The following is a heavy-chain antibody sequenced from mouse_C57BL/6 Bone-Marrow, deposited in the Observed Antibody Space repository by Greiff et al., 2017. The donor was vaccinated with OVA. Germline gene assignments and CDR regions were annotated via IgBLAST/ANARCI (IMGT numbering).Heavy chain of an antibody. CDR1: GYAFSSSW. J-gene: IGHJ2*01. CDR3: ARPGY. Sequence: VQLQQSGPELVKPGASVKISCKASGYAFSSSWMNWVKQRPGKGLEWIGRIYPGDGDTNYNGTFKGKATLTADKSSSTAYMQLSSLTSEDSAVYFCARPGYWGQGTTLTVSS. CDR2: IYPGDGDT. V-gene: IGHV1-82*01.